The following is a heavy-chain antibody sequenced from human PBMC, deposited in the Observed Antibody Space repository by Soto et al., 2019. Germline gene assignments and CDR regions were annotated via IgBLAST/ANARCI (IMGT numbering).Heavy chain of an antibody. CDR1: GGSISSSSYY. D-gene: IGHD3-22*01. V-gene: IGHV4-39*01. CDR3: ARRVVDITMIVVVISDAFDI. CDR2: IYYSGST. Sequence: QLQLQESGPGLVKPSETLSLTCTVSGGSISSSSYYWGWIRQPPGKGLEWIGSIYYSGSTYYNPSLKSRVTISVDTSKNQFSLKLSSVTAADTAVYYCARRVVDITMIVVVISDAFDIWGQGTMFTVSS. J-gene: IGHJ3*02.